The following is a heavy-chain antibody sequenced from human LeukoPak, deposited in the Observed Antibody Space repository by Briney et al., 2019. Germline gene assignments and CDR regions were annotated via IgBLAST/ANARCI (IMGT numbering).Heavy chain of an antibody. J-gene: IGHJ4*02. CDR1: GLTFSNYS. CDR2: ISSSSGII. V-gene: IGHV3-48*01. CDR3: ARDLGSLDFWRGYSYYFDY. D-gene: IGHD3-3*01. Sequence: GGSLRLSCAASGLTFSNYSMNWVRQAPGKGLEWDSYISSSSGIIYYADSVKGRFTISRDNAKNSLYLQIRSLRAEDTAVYYCARDLGSLDFWRGYSYYFDYWGQGTLVTVSS.